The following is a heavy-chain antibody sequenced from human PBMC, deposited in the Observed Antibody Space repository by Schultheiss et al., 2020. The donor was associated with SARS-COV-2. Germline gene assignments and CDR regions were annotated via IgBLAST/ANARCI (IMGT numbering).Heavy chain of an antibody. CDR3: ARAGGGYDLNDYYYYGMDV. V-gene: IGHV4-34*01. CDR1: GGSFSGYY. D-gene: IGHD5-12*01. J-gene: IGHJ6*02. CDR2: INHSGST. Sequence: SETLSLTCAVYGGSFSGYYWSWIRQPPGKGLEWIGEINHSGSTNYNPSLKSRVSISLDTSKNQLSLKLTSVIAADTAVYYCARAGGGYDLNDYYYYGMDVWGQGTTVTVSS.